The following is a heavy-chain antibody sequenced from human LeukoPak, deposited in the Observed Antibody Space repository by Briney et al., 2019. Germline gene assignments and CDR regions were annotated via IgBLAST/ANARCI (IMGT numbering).Heavy chain of an antibody. D-gene: IGHD6-13*01. CDR2: ISAYNGNT. J-gene: IGHJ5*02. V-gene: IGHV1-18*01. CDR3: ARAGDSSSWSPGFDP. CDR1: GYTFTSYG. Sequence: ASVKVSCKASGYTFTSYGISWVRQAPGQGLEWMGWISAYNGNTNYAQKLQGRVTMTTDTSTSTAYMELRSLRSDDTAVYYCARAGDSSSWSPGFDPWGQGTLVTVSS.